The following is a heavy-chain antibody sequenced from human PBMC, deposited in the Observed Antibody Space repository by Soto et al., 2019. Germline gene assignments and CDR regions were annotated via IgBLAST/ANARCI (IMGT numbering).Heavy chain of an antibody. CDR3: ARDGMYRGSYSNFLRFDP. V-gene: IGHV1-18*01. Sequence: ASVKVSCKASGYTFTSYGISWVRQAPGQGLEWMGWISAYNGNTNYAQKLQGRVTMTTDTSTSTAYMELRSLRSDDTAVYYCARDGMYRGSYSNFLRFDPWGQGTLVTVSS. CDR2: ISAYNGNT. J-gene: IGHJ5*02. D-gene: IGHD1-26*01. CDR1: GYTFTSYG.